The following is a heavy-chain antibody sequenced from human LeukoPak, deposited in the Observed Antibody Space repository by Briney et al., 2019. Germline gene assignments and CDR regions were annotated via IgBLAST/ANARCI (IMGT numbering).Heavy chain of an antibody. D-gene: IGHD6-19*01. CDR3: ARAPASIAVAGTDFDY. CDR1: GYTFTSYA. V-gene: IGHV1-3*01. J-gene: IGHJ4*02. CDR2: INAGNGNT. Sequence: ASVTVSCKASGYTFTSYAMHWVRQAPGQRLEWMGWINAGNGNTKYSQKFQGRVTITRDTSASTAYMELSSLRSEDTAVYYCARAPASIAVAGTDFDYWGQGTLVTVSS.